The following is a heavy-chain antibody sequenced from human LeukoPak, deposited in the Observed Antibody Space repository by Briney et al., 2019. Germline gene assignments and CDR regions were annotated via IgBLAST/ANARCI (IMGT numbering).Heavy chain of an antibody. J-gene: IGHJ5*02. D-gene: IGHD3-10*01. V-gene: IGHV3-23*01. CDR1: GFTFSSYA. CDR2: ISGSGGST. CDR3: AKTYYCGSGWFDP. Sequence: PGPSLRLSCAASGFTFSSYAMSWVRQAPGDGLELVSAISGSGGSTYYADSVKSRFTISRDNSKNTLYLQMNSVRAEDTAVYYCAKTYYCGSGWFDPCGQGTLVTVSS.